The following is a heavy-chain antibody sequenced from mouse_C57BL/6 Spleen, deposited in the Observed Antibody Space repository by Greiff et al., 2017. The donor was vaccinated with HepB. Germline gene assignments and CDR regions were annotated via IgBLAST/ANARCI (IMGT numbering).Heavy chain of an antibody. D-gene: IGHD1-2*01. CDR2: IDPETGGT. CDR1: GYTFTDYE. V-gene: IGHV1-15*01. CDR3: TRWRITTAPWFAY. Sequence: VQVVESGAELVRPGASVTLSCKASGYTFTDYEMHWVKQTPVHGLEWIGAIDPETGGTAYNQKFKGKAILTADKSSSTAYMELRSLTSEDSAVYYCTRWRITTAPWFAYWGQGTLVTVSA. J-gene: IGHJ3*01.